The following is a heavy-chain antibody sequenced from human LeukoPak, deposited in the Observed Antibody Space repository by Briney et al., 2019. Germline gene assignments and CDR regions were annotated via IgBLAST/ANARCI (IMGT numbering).Heavy chain of an antibody. CDR3: SRDYSIVETTIFLDY. Sequence: GGSLRLSCTTSGFTFRDHAMSWFRQAPGEGLEWVGLIKSKAHGGTTESAASVKGRFTISRDDAKSIAYLQMNSLKTEDTAVYYCSRDYSIVETTIFLDYWGQGTLVTVSS. CDR2: IKSKAHGGTT. J-gene: IGHJ4*02. V-gene: IGHV3-49*03. D-gene: IGHD1-26*01. CDR1: GFTFRDHA.